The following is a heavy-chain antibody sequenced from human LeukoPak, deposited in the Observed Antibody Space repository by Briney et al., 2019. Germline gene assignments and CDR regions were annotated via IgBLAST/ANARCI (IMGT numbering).Heavy chain of an antibody. CDR1: GFTFSSYS. J-gene: IGHJ1*01. V-gene: IGHV3-48*01. Sequence: GGSLRLSCAASGFTFSSYSMNWVRQAQGKGLEWVSYISGSSSTIYYADSVKGRFTISRDNAKNSLYLQMNSLRAEDTAVYYCARDRYGDPTQEYFQHWGQGTLVTVSS. CDR2: ISGSSSTI. CDR3: ARDRYGDPTQEYFQH. D-gene: IGHD4-17*01.